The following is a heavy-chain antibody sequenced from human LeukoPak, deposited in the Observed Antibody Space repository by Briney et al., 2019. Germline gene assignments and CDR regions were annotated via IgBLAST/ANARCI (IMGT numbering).Heavy chain of an antibody. CDR1: GFTFSSYW. Sequence: GGSLRLSCAASGFTFSSYWTNWARQAPGKGLEWVASINHNGNVNYYVDSVKGRFTISRDNAKNSLYLQMNNLRAEDTAVYFCARGGGLDVWGQGATVTVSS. J-gene: IGHJ6*02. CDR3: ARGGGLDV. V-gene: IGHV3-7*03. D-gene: IGHD3-16*01. CDR2: INHNGNVN.